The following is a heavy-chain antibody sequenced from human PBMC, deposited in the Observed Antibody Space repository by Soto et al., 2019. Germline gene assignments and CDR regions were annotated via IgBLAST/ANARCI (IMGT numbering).Heavy chain of an antibody. Sequence: GASVKVSCKASGYTFTSYYMHWVRQAPGQGLEWMGIIDPSGGSTSYAQKFQGRVTMTRDTSTSTVYMELSSLRSEDTAVYYCARDKMATINDRSFEHWGQGTLVTVSS. V-gene: IGHV1-46*01. D-gene: IGHD5-12*01. CDR3: ARDKMATINDRSFEH. CDR1: GYTFTSYY. J-gene: IGHJ4*02. CDR2: IDPSGGST.